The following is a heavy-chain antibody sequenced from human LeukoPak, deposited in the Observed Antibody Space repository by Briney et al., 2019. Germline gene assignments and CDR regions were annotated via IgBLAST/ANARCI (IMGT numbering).Heavy chain of an antibody. Sequence: GRSLRLSCAASGFTFSSYAMHWVRQAPGKGLEWVSYISSSSSYTNYADSVKGRFTISRDNAKNSLYLQMNSLRAENTAVYYCARVPSYSSSWYADYWGQGTLVTVSS. CDR2: ISSSSSYT. V-gene: IGHV3-21*05. J-gene: IGHJ4*02. CDR1: GFTFSSYA. D-gene: IGHD6-13*01. CDR3: ARVPSYSSSWYADY.